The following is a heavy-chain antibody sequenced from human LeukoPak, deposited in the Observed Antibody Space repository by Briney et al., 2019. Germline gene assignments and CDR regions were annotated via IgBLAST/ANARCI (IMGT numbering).Heavy chain of an antibody. V-gene: IGHV4-34*01. Sequence: SETLSLTCAVYGGSFSGYYWSCIRQPPGKGLEWFGEINHSGSTNYNPSLKSRVTISVDTSKNQFSLKLSSVTAADTAVYYCARGLGYCSSTSCYVRAFDIWGQGTMVTVSS. J-gene: IGHJ3*02. CDR3: ARGLGYCSSTSCYVRAFDI. CDR1: GGSFSGYY. D-gene: IGHD2-2*01. CDR2: INHSGST.